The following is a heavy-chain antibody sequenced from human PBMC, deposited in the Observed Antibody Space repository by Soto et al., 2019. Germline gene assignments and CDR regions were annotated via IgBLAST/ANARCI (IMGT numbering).Heavy chain of an antibody. D-gene: IGHD6-6*01. V-gene: IGHV3-21*01. CDR3: ARQEAWASRGYSSSEGFDY. J-gene: IGHJ4*02. CDR1: AFTFSSNS. Sequence: PGGTLRLTCAASAFTFSSNSINWFRQTPGKGLEWVSSISSSSSYIYYADSVKGRFTISRDNAKNSLYLQMNSLRAEDTAVYYCARQEAWASRGYSSSEGFDYWGQGTLVTVSS. CDR2: ISSSSSYI.